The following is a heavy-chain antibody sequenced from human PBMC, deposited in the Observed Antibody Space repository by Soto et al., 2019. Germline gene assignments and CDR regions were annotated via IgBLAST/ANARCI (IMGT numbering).Heavy chain of an antibody. D-gene: IGHD3-3*01. CDR1: GGSFSGYY. J-gene: IGHJ5*02. CDR3: ARGGITIFGVVILTSYNWFDP. Sequence: QVQLQQWGAGLLKPSETLSLTCAVYGGSFSGYYWSWIRQPPGKGLEWIGEINHSGSTNYNPSLKSRVTISVDTSKNQFSLKLSSVTAADTAVYYCARGGITIFGVVILTSYNWFDPWGQGTLVTVSS. V-gene: IGHV4-34*01. CDR2: INHSGST.